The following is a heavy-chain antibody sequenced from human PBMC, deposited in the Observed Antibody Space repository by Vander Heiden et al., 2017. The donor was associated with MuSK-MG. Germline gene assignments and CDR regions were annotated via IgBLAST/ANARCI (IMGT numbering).Heavy chain of an antibody. CDR2: ISGSGGST. CDR3: AKDALLGCGELLGPFDY. CDR1: GFTFSSYA. D-gene: IGHD3-10*01. V-gene: IGHV3-23*01. J-gene: IGHJ4*02. Sequence: EVQLLESGGGLVQPGGSLRLSCDASGFTFSSYAMSWVRQAPGKGLEWVAAISGSGGSTYYADSVKGRVTISRDNSKNTLYLQMNSLRAEETAVYYCAKDALLGCGELLGPFDYWGQGTMVTVFS.